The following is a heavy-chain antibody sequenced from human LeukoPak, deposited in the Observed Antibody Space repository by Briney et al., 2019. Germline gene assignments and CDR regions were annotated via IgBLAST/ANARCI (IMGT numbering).Heavy chain of an antibody. J-gene: IGHJ4*02. D-gene: IGHD4-11*01. Sequence: PGGSLRLSCAASGFIFSSCSMNWVRQAPGKGLEWVSSISGSSFYINYADSVRGRFTISRDNAENSVYLQMSSLRDEDTAVYYCARDFNYGFDYWGQGTLVTVSS. CDR2: ISGSSFYI. CDR3: ARDFNYGFDY. CDR1: GFIFSSCS. V-gene: IGHV3-21*01.